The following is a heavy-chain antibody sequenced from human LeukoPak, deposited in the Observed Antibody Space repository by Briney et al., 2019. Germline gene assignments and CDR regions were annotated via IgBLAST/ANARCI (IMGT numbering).Heavy chain of an antibody. V-gene: IGHV4-59*08. CDR3: ARHTPRNYYDNSGYPDY. CDR1: GGSISSYY. Sequence: SETLSLTCTVSGGSISSYYWSWIRQPPGKGLEWIGYIYYSGSTRYNPSLKSRVTISVDTSKNQFSLKPSSVTAADTAVYYCARHTPRNYYDNSGYPDYWGQGTLVTVSS. J-gene: IGHJ4*02. CDR2: IYYSGST. D-gene: IGHD3-22*01.